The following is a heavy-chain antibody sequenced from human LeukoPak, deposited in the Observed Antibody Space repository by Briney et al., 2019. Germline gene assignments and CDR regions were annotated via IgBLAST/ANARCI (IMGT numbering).Heavy chain of an antibody. Sequence: ASVKVSCKASGDTFTGYYMHWVRQAPGQGLEWMGWINPDSGGTKYAQKFQGRVTVIRDTSISTAYMEVSRLRSDDTAVYYCARGGSSSSFDYWGQGTLVTVSS. CDR3: ARGGSSSSFDY. D-gene: IGHD6-13*01. CDR1: GDTFTGYY. J-gene: IGHJ4*02. CDR2: INPDSGGT. V-gene: IGHV1-2*02.